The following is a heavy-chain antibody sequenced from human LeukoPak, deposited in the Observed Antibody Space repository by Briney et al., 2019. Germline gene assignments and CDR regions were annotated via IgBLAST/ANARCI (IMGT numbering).Heavy chain of an antibody. J-gene: IGHJ4*02. V-gene: IGHV4-39*01. CDR2: IYYSGST. Sequence: SETLSLTCTVFGGSISSSTSYWGWIRQPPGKGLEWIGSIYYSGSTYYNPSLKSRVTISVDTSKNQFSLKLSSVTAADTAVYYCARHEVSLLWFGELLPNHFDYWGQGTLVTVSS. CDR3: ARHEVSLLWFGELLPNHFDY. CDR1: GGSISSSTSY. D-gene: IGHD3-10*01.